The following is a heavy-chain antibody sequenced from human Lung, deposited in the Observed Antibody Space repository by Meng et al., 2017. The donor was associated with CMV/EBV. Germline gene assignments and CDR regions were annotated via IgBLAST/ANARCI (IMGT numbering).Heavy chain of an antibody. CDR1: GYTFTGYY. J-gene: IGHJ4*02. Sequence: ASVKVSCKASGYTFTGYYMHWVRQAPGQGLEWMGWINPNSGGTNYAQKFQGRVTMTRDTSISTAYMELSRLRSDDTAVYYCARSRAGLHTEGNDYWGQGTLVTVSS. CDR3: ARSRAGLHTEGNDY. CDR2: INPNSGGT. V-gene: IGHV1-2*02. D-gene: IGHD5-24*01.